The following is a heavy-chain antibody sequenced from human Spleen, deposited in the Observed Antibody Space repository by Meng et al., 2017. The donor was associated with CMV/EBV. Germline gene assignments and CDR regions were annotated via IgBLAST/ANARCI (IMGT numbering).Heavy chain of an antibody. CDR2: IIPIFGTA. J-gene: IGHJ4*02. D-gene: IGHD1-26*01. CDR1: GGTFSSYA. Sequence: GGTFSSYAISWVRQAPGQGLEWMGGIIPIFGTANYAQKFQGRVTITTDESTSTAYMELSSLRSEDTAVYYCARARWAVGAMLPSGFDYWGQGTLVTVS. CDR3: ARARWAVGAMLPSGFDY. V-gene: IGHV1-69*05.